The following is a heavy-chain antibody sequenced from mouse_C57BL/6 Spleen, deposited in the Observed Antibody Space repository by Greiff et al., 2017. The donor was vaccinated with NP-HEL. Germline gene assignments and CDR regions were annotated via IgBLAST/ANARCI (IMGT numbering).Heavy chain of an antibody. CDR3: AKRGVVSVDS. CDR2: IDPSDGYT. V-gene: IGHV1-69*01. CDR1: GYTFTSYW. J-gene: IGHJ2*01. D-gene: IGHD1-1*01. Sequence: QVQLQQSGAELVMPGASVKLSCKASGYTFTSYWMHWVKQRPGQGLEWIGEIDPSDGYTNYNQKFKCKSTLTVDKSSSTAYMQLTSLTSEDSAVYYCAKRGVVSVDSRGQGNTLTVSA.